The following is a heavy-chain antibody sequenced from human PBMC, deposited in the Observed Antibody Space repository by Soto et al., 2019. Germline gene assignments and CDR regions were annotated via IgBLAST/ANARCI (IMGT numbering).Heavy chain of an antibody. J-gene: IGHJ2*01. CDR2: MNPNSGNT. V-gene: IGHV1-8*01. CDR3: ARRMTWSLWCFDL. Sequence: QVQLLQSGAEVKKPGTSVRVSCRASGYTFKDYDINWVRRAPGQGLEWMGWMNPNSGNTAYARKFHDRITMTRSVSARTAVMELSSLTPEDTAVYYCARRMTWSLWCFDLWGSGTQVTVSS. D-gene: IGHD3-3*01. CDR1: GYTFKDYD.